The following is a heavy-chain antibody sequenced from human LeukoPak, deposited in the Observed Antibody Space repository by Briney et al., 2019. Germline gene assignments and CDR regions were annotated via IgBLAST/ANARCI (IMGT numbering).Heavy chain of an antibody. CDR1: GYSFTSYW. CDR2: IYPGDSDT. J-gene: IGHJ4*02. Sequence: GESLKISCKGSGYSFTSYWIAWVRQMPGKGLEWMGIIYPGDSDTRCSPSFQGQVTISADKSISTAYLQWSSLKASDSAMYYCARQGGLSLREFDYWGQGTLVTVSS. CDR3: ARQGGLSLREFDY. D-gene: IGHD3-16*01. V-gene: IGHV5-51*01.